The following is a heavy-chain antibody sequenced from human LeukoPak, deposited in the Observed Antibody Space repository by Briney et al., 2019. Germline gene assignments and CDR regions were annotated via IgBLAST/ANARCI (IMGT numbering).Heavy chain of an antibody. D-gene: IGHD3-22*01. V-gene: IGHV1-2*02. J-gene: IGHJ4*02. CDR1: GYTFTDYY. CDR2: INPNSGGT. CDR3: AREYYDSSAYNQEAIDY. Sequence: VASVKVSCKASGYTFTDYYMHWVRQAPGQGLEWLGWINPNSGGTNYAQQFQGRVTMTRDTSISTAYMELSRLRSDDTAVYYCAREYYDSSAYNQEAIDYWGQGTLVTVSS.